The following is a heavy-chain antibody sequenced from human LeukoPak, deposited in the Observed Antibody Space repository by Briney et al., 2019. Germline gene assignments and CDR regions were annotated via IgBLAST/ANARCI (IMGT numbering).Heavy chain of an antibody. Sequence: GRSLRLSCVASGFTFSTYGMYWVRQAPGKGLEWVSSISSSSSSYIYYADSVKGRFTISRDNAKNSLYLQMNSLRAEDTAVYYCARGTSYYYGSGGIDIPDYWGQGTLVTVSS. J-gene: IGHJ4*02. CDR3: ARGTSYYYGSGGIDIPDY. CDR2: ISSSSSSYI. V-gene: IGHV3-21*01. D-gene: IGHD3-10*01. CDR1: GFTFSTYG.